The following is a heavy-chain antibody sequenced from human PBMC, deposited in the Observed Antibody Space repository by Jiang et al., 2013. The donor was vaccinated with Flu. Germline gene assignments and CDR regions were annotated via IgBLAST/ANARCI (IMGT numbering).Heavy chain of an antibody. J-gene: IGHJ4*02. D-gene: IGHD6-13*01. V-gene: IGHV1-8*02. CDR3: ARVWRKDSTALPH. Sequence: GAEVKKPGASVKVSCKASGYTFTSYYMHWVRQAPGQGLEWMGWMNPSNGNTGYAQKFQGRVTMTRDTSINTTYMELSSLTSEDTAVYYCARVWRKDSTALPHWGQGTLVTVSS. CDR1: GYTFTSYY. CDR2: MNPSNGNT.